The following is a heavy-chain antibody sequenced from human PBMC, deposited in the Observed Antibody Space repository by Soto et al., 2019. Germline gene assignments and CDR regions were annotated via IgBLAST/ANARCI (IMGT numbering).Heavy chain of an antibody. CDR1: GGTFSSYA. V-gene: IGHV1-69*01. Sequence: QVQLVQSGAEVKKPGSSVKVSCKASGGTFSSYAISWVRQAPGQGLEWMGGIIPIFGTANYAQKVQGRVTITADESTSTAYMELSSLRSEDTAVYYCARNRYCSGGSCYSGSAFDIWGQGTMVTVSS. D-gene: IGHD2-15*01. J-gene: IGHJ3*02. CDR3: ARNRYCSGGSCYSGSAFDI. CDR2: IIPIFGTA.